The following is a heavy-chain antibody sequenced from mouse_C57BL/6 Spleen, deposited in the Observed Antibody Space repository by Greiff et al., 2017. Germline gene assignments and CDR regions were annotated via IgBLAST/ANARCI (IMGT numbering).Heavy chain of an antibody. CDR2: IHPNRGST. CDR3: ARAGTEFGG. Sequence: QVQLQQPGAELVKPGASVKLSCKASGYTFTSYWMHWVKQRPGQGLEWIGMIHPNRGSTNYNGKFKSKATLTADKSSSTAYMQLSSLTSEDSAVYDCARAGTEFGGWGKGTTLAVSS. V-gene: IGHV1-64*01. J-gene: IGHJ2*01. CDR1: GYTFTSYW. D-gene: IGHD3-3*01.